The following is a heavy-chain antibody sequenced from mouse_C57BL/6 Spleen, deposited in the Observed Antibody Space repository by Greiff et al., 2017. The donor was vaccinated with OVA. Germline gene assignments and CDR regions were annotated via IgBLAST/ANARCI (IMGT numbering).Heavy chain of an antibody. Sequence: QVQLQQPGAELVKPGASVKMSCKASGYTFTSYWITWVKQRPGQGLEWIGDIYPGSGSTNYNEKFKSKATLTVDTSSSTAYMQLSSLTSEDSAVXFCARDRSGDPSYAMDYWGQGTSVTVSS. CDR1: GYTFTSYW. D-gene: IGHD3-2*02. CDR2: IYPGSGST. J-gene: IGHJ4*01. V-gene: IGHV1-55*01. CDR3: ARDRSGDPSYAMDY.